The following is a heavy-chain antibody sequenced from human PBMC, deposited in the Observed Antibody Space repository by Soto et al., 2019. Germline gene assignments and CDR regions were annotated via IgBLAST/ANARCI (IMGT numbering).Heavy chain of an antibody. V-gene: IGHV4-59*01. CDR3: ARAGGRYAITAYDV. D-gene: IGHD1-26*01. J-gene: IGHJ3*01. Sequence: SVTRSLTCAASGVAINGYYWSWIRQPPGKALEWIGYIYYSGTTNYNPSLKSRVTISVDTSKNQFSLRLSSVTAADTAVYYCARAGGRYAITAYDVWGPGTLVT. CDR1: GVAINGYY. CDR2: IYYSGTT.